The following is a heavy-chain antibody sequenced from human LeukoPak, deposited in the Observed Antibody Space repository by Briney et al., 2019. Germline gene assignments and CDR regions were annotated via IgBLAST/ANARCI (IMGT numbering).Heavy chain of an antibody. J-gene: IGHJ4*02. CDR3: ATERRGSSTYDGKEAFDF. V-gene: IGHV3-7*01. Sequence: GGSLRLSCTASGVTFSNYWMSWVRRAPGEGLEWVANIKEDGGEKNYVDSVRGRFTITRDNSRNSQYLQMNSLRGEDTAVYYCATERRGSSTYDGKEAFDFWGQGTLVTVSS. CDR1: GVTFSNYW. CDR2: IKEDGGEK. D-gene: IGHD6-13*01.